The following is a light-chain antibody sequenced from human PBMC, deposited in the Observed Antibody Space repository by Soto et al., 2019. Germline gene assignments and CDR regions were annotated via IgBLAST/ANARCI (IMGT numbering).Light chain of an antibody. V-gene: IGLV2-14*01. CDR1: SSDVGCYNY. Sequence: QSVLTQPASVSGSHGQSITISCTGTSSDVGCYNYVSWYQQHPGKAPKLMIYDVGNRPSGVSNRFSGSKSGNTASLTISGLQPEDEADYYCCSYTSSSTRVSGTGTKVTVL. J-gene: IGLJ1*01. CDR2: DVG. CDR3: CSYTSSSTRV.